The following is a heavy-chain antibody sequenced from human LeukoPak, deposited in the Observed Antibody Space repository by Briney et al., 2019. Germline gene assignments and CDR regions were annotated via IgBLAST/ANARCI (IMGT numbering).Heavy chain of an antibody. D-gene: IGHD6-19*01. CDR1: GFTVSTYN. CDR2: ISITSSTK. Sequence: GGSLRLSCAASGFTVSTYNMNWVRQAPGKGLEWVSYISITSSTKYYADSVKGRFTISRDNAKNLLYLQMNSLRDEDTAVYYCAFDPRGGWNFDYWGQGTLVTVSS. V-gene: IGHV3-48*02. CDR3: AFDPRGGWNFDY. J-gene: IGHJ4*02.